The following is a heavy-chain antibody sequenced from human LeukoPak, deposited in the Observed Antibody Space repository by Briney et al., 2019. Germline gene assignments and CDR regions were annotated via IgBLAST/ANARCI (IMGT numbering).Heavy chain of an antibody. Sequence: SETLSLTCAVYGGSFSGYYWNWIRQPPGKGLEWIGEINHSGSTNYNPSLKSRVTISVDTSKNQFSLKLSSVTAADTAVYYCARHVWPFDYWGQGTLVTVSS. J-gene: IGHJ4*02. CDR1: GGSFSGYY. CDR2: INHSGST. CDR3: ARHVWPFDY. V-gene: IGHV4-34*01. D-gene: IGHD2-21*01.